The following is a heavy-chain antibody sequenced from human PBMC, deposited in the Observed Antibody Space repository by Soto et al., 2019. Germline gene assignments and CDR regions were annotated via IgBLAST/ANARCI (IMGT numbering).Heavy chain of an antibody. D-gene: IGHD3-10*01. CDR2: IGTTGDT. V-gene: IGHV3-13*01. CDR3: ARGRTEAGIVYFDY. J-gene: IGHJ4*02. Sequence: PGGSLRLSCAASGFTFSSYDMHWVRQATGKGLEWVSAIGTTGDTYYPGSVKGRFTISRENAKNSLYLQMNSLRAGDTAVYYCARGRTEAGIVYFDYWGQGALVTVSS. CDR1: GFTFSSYD.